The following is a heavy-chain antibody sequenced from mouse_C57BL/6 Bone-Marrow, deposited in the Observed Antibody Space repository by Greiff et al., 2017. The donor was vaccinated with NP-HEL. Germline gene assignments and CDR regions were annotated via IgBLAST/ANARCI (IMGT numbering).Heavy chain of an antibody. CDR2: IYPRSGNT. CDR1: GYTFTSYG. CDR3: ARDPYYYGSSYDYWYFYV. J-gene: IGHJ1*03. Sequence: QVQLQQSGAELARPGASVKLSCKASGYTFTSYGISWVKQRTGQGLEWIGEIYPRSGNTYYNEKFKGKATLTADKSSSTAYMELRSLTSEDSAVYFCARDPYYYGSSYDYWYFYVWGTGTTVTVSS. V-gene: IGHV1-81*01. D-gene: IGHD1-1*01.